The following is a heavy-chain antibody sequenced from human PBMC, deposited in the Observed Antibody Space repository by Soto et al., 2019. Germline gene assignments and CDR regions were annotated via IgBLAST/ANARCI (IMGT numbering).Heavy chain of an antibody. CDR3: ARGPSDWSPLYSHYMDV. CDR1: GFSSDNYA. CDR2: INWNGETI. Sequence: EVQLVESGGALAQPGRSLRLSCAASGFSSDNYAIHWVRQGPGKGLEWVSGINWNGETIDYADSVKGRFTISRDNSKNSLYLQMNSLRVEDTAVYYCARGPSDWSPLYSHYMDVWGKGTTVTVSS. D-gene: IGHD3-9*01. V-gene: IGHV3-9*02. J-gene: IGHJ6*03.